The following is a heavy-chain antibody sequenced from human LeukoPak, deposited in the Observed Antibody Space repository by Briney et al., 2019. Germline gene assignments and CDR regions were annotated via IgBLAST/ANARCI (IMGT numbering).Heavy chain of an antibody. J-gene: IGHJ2*01. Sequence: SVKLSCKASGGTLNSYAISWVRLAPGQGLEWMGGIIPIFDTTHYAQKFQGRVTITADESTSTAYMELSSLRSDDTAVYYCARLRPDPVELATMWYFDLWGRGTLVTVSS. CDR1: GGTLNSYA. V-gene: IGHV1-69*01. CDR2: IIPIFDTT. CDR3: ARLRPDPVELATMWYFDL. D-gene: IGHD5-24*01.